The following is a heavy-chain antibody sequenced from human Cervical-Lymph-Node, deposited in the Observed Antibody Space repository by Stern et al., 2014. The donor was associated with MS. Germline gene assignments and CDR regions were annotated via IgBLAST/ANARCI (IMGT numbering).Heavy chain of an antibody. CDR1: GGSISSDNYY. J-gene: IGHJ6*02. D-gene: IGHD2-2*01. V-gene: IGHV4-31*03. Sequence: QVQLVQSGPGLVKPSQTLSLTCTVSGGSISSDNYYWTWIRQNPGQGLEWIGHIYYSGTTYYNPSLKSRVSITVDTSKNLFSLRLSSVTAADTAVYYCARDHFTTSLDVWGHGTTVTVS. CDR2: IYYSGTT. CDR3: ARDHFTTSLDV.